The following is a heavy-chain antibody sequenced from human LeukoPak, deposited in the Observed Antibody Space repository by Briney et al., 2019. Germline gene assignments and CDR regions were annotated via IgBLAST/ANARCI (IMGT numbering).Heavy chain of an antibody. V-gene: IGHV3-23*01. CDR2: FSGNGGAT. CDR1: GFTFSSWA. Sequence: GGSLRLSCVASGFTFSSWAMSWVRQAPGKGLEWVSAFSGNGGATYYADSVKGRFTISRDNSKNILYLQMNSLRAEDTAVYYCATLITMIHWGQGTLVTVSS. D-gene: IGHD3-22*01. CDR3: ATLITMIH. J-gene: IGHJ4*02.